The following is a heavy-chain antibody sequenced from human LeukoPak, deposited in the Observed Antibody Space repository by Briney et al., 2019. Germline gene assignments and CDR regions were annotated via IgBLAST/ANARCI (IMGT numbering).Heavy chain of an antibody. V-gene: IGHV3-30*18. J-gene: IGHJ6*02. CDR1: GFTFSSYG. CDR2: ISYDGSNK. CDR3: AKTPLRFLELFSYYGMDV. D-gene: IGHD3-3*01. Sequence: PGRSLRLSCAASGFTFSSYGMHWVRQAPGKGLEWVAVISYDGSNKYYADSVKGRFTIARDNSKNTLYLQMNSMRVEDTAVYYCAKTPLRFLELFSYYGMDVWGQGTTVTVSS.